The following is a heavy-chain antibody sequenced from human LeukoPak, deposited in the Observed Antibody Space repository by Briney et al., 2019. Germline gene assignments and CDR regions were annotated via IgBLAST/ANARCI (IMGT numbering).Heavy chain of an antibody. CDR1: GGSISSYY. J-gene: IGHJ4*02. D-gene: IGHD6-19*01. CDR3: ARVVTAVTHCPVVYYFDY. V-gene: IGHV4-4*07. Sequence: SETLSLTCTVSGGSISSYYWSWIRQPAGKGLEWIGRIYTSGSTNYNPSLKSRVTMSVDTSKNQFSLKLSSVTAADTAVYYCARVVTAVTHCPVVYYFDYWGQGTLVTVSS. CDR2: IYTSGST.